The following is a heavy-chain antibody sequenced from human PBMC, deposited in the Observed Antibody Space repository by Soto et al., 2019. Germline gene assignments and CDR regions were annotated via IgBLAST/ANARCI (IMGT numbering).Heavy chain of an antibody. CDR3: AGGYFALVYD. Sequence: QVQLVESGGGVVQPGRSLRLSCAASGFTFSSYAMHWVRQAPGKGLEWVAGISYDGSNKYYADSVKGRFTISRDNSKNTLYLEMTSLRAEDTAVYYCAGGYFALVYDWGQGTLVTVSS. V-gene: IGHV3-30-3*01. CDR2: ISYDGSNK. J-gene: IGHJ4*02. CDR1: GFTFSSYA. D-gene: IGHD2-21*02.